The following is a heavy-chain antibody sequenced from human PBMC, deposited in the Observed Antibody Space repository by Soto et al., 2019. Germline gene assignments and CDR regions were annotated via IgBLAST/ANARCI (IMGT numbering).Heavy chain of an antibody. D-gene: IGHD3-10*01. CDR3: ARDGITMVRGVTGHTTAFDP. J-gene: IGHJ5*02. CDR1: GDSVSSNSAA. V-gene: IGHV6-1*01. CDR2: TYYRSKWYN. Sequence: PSQTLSLTCAISGDSVSSNSAAWNWIRQSPSRGLEWLGRTYYRSKWYNDYAVSVKSRITINPDTSKNQFSLQLNSVTPEDTDVYYCARDGITMVRGVTGHTTAFDPWGQGTLVTVSS.